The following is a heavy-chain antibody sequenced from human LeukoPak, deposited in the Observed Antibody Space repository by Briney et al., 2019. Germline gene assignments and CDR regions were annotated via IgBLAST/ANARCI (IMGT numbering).Heavy chain of an antibody. V-gene: IGHV4-61*01. J-gene: IGHJ6*02. CDR3: ARDRQWEGLGYYYYGMDV. CDR1: GVSISSSSYY. Sequence: SETLSLTCTVSGVSISSSSYYWSWIRQPPGKGLEWIGYIYYSGSTNYNPSLKSRVTISVDTSKNQFSLKLSSVTAADTAVYYCARDRQWEGLGYYYYGMDVWGQGTTVTVSS. CDR2: IYYSGST. D-gene: IGHD1-26*01.